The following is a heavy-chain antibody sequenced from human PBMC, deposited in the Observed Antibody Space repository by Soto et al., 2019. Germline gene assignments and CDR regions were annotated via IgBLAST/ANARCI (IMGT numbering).Heavy chain of an antibody. D-gene: IGHD3-9*01. J-gene: IGHJ4*02. V-gene: IGHV1-69*05. CDR1: GGTFSSYA. CDR3: AKSGGKFGTTGYYYFDY. CDR2: IIPIFGTA. Sequence: ASVKVSCKASGGTFSSYAISWVRQAPGQGLEWMGGIIPIFGTANYAQKFQGRVTISRDNSKNTVSLQVNNVRAEDTAMYFCAKSGGKFGTTGYYYFDYWGQGALVTVSS.